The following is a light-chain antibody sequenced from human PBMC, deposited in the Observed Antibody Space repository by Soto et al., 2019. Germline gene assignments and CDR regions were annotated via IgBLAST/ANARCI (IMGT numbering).Light chain of an antibody. CDR2: GAS. CDR3: HQYGTAPLT. V-gene: IGKV3-20*01. Sequence: EIVLTHSPGTLSLSPGERATLSCRASQSVSSNYLAWYQQKPGQAPRLLIYGASSRATGIPDRFSGSGSGTDFTLTISRLEPEDFSVYYCHQYGTAPLTFGPGTKVDIK. J-gene: IGKJ3*01. CDR1: QSVSSNY.